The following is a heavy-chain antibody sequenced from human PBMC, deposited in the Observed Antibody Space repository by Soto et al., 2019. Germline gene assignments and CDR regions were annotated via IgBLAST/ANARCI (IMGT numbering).Heavy chain of an antibody. CDR1: GFTFSSYS. V-gene: IGHV3-21*06. CDR2: ISSSGSYI. J-gene: IGHJ4*02. CDR3: ARGTFCYGSHADYGY. D-gene: IGHD2-2*01. Sequence: EVQLVESGGGLVKPGGSLRLSCAASGFTFSSYSMNWVRQAPGRGLEWVASISSSGSYIYYADSVKGRLTISRDNAKNSLSPQMTSLSADGAAVYYCARGTFCYGSHADYGYWGQGTVVTVSS.